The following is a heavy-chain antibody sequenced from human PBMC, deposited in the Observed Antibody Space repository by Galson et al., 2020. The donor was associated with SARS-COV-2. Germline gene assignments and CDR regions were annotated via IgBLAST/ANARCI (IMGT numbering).Heavy chain of an antibody. CDR2: IYSSGST. D-gene: IGHD3-22*01. Sequence: SETLSLTCAVSRGSISSGSYYWNWIRQPAGKGLEWIGRIYSSGSTNYNPSLKSRVTMSVDTSKNHFSLILSSVTAADTALYYCARSYYYDSSGSRDAFDIWGKGTMVTVSS. V-gene: IGHV4-61*02. J-gene: IGHJ3*02. CDR3: ARSYYYDSSGSRDAFDI. CDR1: RGSISSGSYY.